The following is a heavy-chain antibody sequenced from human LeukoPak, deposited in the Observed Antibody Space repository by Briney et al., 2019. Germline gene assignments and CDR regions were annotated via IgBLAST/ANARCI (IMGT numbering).Heavy chain of an antibody. J-gene: IGHJ4*02. Sequence: PGGSLRLSCAASGFNFPDYAISWLRQAPGKAPEWVSTVSGSGARTFDADSVKGRFTISRDNSKDTVYLQMNSLTADDTAVYYCAEAGFRGFSLHYFDYWGQGTLVTVSS. CDR1: GFNFPDYA. CDR3: AEAGFRGFSLHYFDY. CDR2: VSGSGART. D-gene: IGHD5-18*01. V-gene: IGHV3-23*01.